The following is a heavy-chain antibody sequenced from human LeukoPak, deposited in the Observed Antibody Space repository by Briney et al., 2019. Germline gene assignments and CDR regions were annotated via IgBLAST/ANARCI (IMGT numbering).Heavy chain of an antibody. Sequence: GGSLRLSCAASGFTFSSYAMSWVRQAPGKGLEWVSAISGSGGSTYYADSVKGRFPISRDNSKNTLYLQMNSLRAEDTAVYYCAKSGSGRVGYGDYERSRDYWGQGTLVTVSS. CDR1: GFTFSSYA. D-gene: IGHD4-17*01. CDR3: AKSGSGRVGYGDYERSRDY. CDR2: ISGSGGST. V-gene: IGHV3-23*01. J-gene: IGHJ4*02.